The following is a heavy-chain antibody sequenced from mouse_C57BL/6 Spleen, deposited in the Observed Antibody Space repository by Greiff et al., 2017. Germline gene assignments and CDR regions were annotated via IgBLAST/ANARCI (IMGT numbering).Heavy chain of an antibody. D-gene: IGHD1-1*01. V-gene: IGHV5-17*01. Sequence: EVKLVESGGGLVQPGGSLKLSCAASGFTFSDYGMHWVRQAPEKGLEWVAYISSGSSTIYYADSVKGRFIISRDNAKKILFLQMTSLRSVDTAMNYCANCGSSYGYCYMDDWGQGTSVTVAS. CDR1: GFTFSDYG. CDR3: ANCGSSYGYCYMDD. J-gene: IGHJ4*01. CDR2: ISSGSSTI.